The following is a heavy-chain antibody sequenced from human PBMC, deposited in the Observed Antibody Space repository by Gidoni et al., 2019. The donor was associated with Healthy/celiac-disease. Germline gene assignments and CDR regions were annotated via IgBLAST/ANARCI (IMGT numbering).Heavy chain of an antibody. CDR1: GFSLSNARMG. Sequence: QVTLKESGPVLVKPTETLTLTCTVSGFSLSNARMGVSWIRQPPGKALEWLAHIFSNDEKSYSTSLKGRLTISKDTSKSQVVLTMTNMDPVDTATYYCARIVITIFGVVITGNFDYWGQGTLVTVSS. J-gene: IGHJ4*02. CDR2: IFSNDEK. CDR3: ARIVITIFGVVITGNFDY. D-gene: IGHD3-3*01. V-gene: IGHV2-26*01.